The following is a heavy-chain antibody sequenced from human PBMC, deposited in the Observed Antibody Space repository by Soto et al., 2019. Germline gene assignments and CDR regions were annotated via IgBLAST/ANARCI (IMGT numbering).Heavy chain of an antibody. CDR1: GFTFSNAW. Sequence: PGGSLRLSCAASGFTFSNAWMSWVRQDPGKGLEWIGRIKTNSDGGTVDYASPVKGRFTISRDDSKSMLYLDLNSLKTEDTGVYFCATVYCATTSCYAPFDYWGKGTLVTVSS. CDR3: ATVYCATTSCYAPFDY. V-gene: IGHV3-15*01. J-gene: IGHJ4*02. CDR2: IKTNSDGGTV. D-gene: IGHD2-2*01.